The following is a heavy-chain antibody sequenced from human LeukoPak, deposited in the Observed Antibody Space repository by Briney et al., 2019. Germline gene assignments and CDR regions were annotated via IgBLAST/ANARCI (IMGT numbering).Heavy chain of an antibody. V-gene: IGHV4-39*07. CDR2: IYTSGST. CDR3: ARDLVGYSSGWYGDDAFDI. CDR1: GGSISSSSYY. D-gene: IGHD6-19*01. J-gene: IGHJ3*02. Sequence: PSETLSLTCTVSGGSISSSSYYWGWIRQPPGKGLEWIGRIYTSGSTNYNPSLKSRVTMSVDTSKNQFSLKLSSVTAADTAVYYCARDLVGYSSGWYGDDAFDIWGQGTMVTVSS.